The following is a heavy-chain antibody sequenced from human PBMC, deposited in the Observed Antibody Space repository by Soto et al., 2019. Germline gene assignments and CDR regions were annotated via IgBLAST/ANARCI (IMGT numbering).Heavy chain of an antibody. CDR1: GFTFSNYG. Sequence: GGSLRLSCAASGFTFSNYGMHWLRQTPGKGLEWVAVISYDGSHQFYTDSVKGRFTISRDNSKNTLYLQMNSLKTEDTAMYYCAKDXKCCTIGSHFLDNWFDPWGQGTLVTVSS. CDR2: ISYDGSHQ. D-gene: IGHD2-8*01. V-gene: IGHV3-30*18. CDR3: AKDXKCCTIGSHFLDNWFDP. J-gene: IGHJ5*02.